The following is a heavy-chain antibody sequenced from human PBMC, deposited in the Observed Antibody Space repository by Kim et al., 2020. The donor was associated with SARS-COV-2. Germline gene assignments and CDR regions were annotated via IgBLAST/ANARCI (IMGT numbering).Heavy chain of an antibody. Sequence: GGSLRLSCTASGFSFSGYEMNWVRQAPGKGLEWLSYISSRATTLYYADSVKGRFTISRDDDKQSLYLQMNSLRAEDTAVYYCAREVATDFDLWGQGTLAT. CDR2: ISSRATTL. D-gene: IGHD5-12*01. V-gene: IGHV3-48*03. CDR1: GFSFSGYE. J-gene: IGHJ4*02. CDR3: AREVATDFDL.